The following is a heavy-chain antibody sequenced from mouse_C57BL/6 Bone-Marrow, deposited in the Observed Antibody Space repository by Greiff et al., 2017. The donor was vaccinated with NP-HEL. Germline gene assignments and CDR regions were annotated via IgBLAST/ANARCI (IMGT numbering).Heavy chain of an antibody. CDR1: GYTFTSYW. J-gene: IGHJ2*01. CDR2: IHPNSGST. V-gene: IGHV1-64*01. D-gene: IGHD3-1*01. Sequence: QVQLKQPGAELVKPGASVKLSCKASGYTFTSYWMHWVKQRPGQGLEWIGMIHPNSGSTNYNEKFKSKATLTVDKSSSTAYMQLSSLTSEDSAVYYCAREGYPYFDYWGQGTTLTVSS. CDR3: AREGYPYFDY.